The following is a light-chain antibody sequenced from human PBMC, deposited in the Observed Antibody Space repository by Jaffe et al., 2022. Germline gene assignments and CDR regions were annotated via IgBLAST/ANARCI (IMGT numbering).Light chain of an antibody. J-gene: IGLJ2*01. Sequence: QSALTQPASVSGSPGQSITISCTGTSSDVGGYNYVSWYQQYPGKAPKLIIYEVSNRPSGVSNRFSGSKSGNTASLTISGLQAEDEADYYCSSYRISTTVLFGGGTKLTVL. CDR1: SSDVGGYNY. V-gene: IGLV2-14*01. CDR3: SSYRISTTVL. CDR2: EVS.